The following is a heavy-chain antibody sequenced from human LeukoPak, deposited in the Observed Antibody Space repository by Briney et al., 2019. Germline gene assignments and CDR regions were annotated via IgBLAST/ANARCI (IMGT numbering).Heavy chain of an antibody. Sequence: PSETLSLTCTVSGGSISSYYWSWIRQPPGKGLEWIGYIYYSGSTNYNPSLKSRVTISVDTSKNQFSLKLSSVTAADTAVYYCARATMAMFDYSGQGTLVTVSS. CDR2: IYYSGST. J-gene: IGHJ4*02. CDR3: ARATMAMFDY. CDR1: GGSISSYY. D-gene: IGHD4/OR15-4a*01. V-gene: IGHV4-59*08.